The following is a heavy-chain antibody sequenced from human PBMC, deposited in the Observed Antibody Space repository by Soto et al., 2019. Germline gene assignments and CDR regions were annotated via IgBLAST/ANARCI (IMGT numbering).Heavy chain of an antibody. CDR1: GFTLSDAY. CDR3: TTDFGASLFRGY. CDR2: IKTKTDSGTI. J-gene: IGHJ1*01. D-gene: IGHD3-10*01. Sequence: EVQLVESGGGLVKPGASLRLSCAASGFTLSDAYMTWVRQAPGKGLEWVGRIKTKTDSGTIDYAAPVKGRFTISRDDSTNTLYLQMNSLQTGDTAVYYCTTDFGASLFRGYWGQGTLVTVSS. V-gene: IGHV3-15*01.